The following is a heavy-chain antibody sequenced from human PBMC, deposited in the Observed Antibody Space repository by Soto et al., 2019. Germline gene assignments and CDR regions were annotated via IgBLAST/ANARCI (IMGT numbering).Heavy chain of an antibody. D-gene: IGHD1-26*01. Sequence: GGSLSLSCAASGCTFSSYGMHWVRQAPGKGLEWVAVISYDGSNKYYADSVKDRFTISRDNSKNTLYLQMNSLRAEDTALYYCAKDRSGGGSPFDYWGQGTLVTVPS. CDR3: AKDRSGGGSPFDY. V-gene: IGHV3-30*18. CDR2: ISYDGSNK. CDR1: GCTFSSYG. J-gene: IGHJ4*02.